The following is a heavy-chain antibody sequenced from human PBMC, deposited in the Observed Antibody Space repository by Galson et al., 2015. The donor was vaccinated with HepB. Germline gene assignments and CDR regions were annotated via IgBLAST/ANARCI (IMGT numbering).Heavy chain of an antibody. CDR1: GFTFSSYS. CDR2: ISSSSSYI. D-gene: IGHD5-18*01. CDR3: ARENKDLRGYSYGSPDY. V-gene: IGHV3-21*01. J-gene: IGHJ4*02. Sequence: SLRLSCAASGFTFSSYSMNWVRQAPGKGLEWVSSISSSSSYIYYADSVKGRFTISRDNAKNSLYLQMNSLRAEDTAVYYCARENKDLRGYSYGSPDYWGQGTLVTVSS.